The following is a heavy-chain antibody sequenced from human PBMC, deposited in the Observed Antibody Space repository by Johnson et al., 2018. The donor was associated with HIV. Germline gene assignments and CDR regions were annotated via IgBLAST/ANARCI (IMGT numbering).Heavy chain of an antibody. J-gene: IGHJ3*02. CDR1: GFTFSSYA. CDR3: AKGLNWGGDAFDI. V-gene: IGHV3-30-3*01. D-gene: IGHD7-27*01. Sequence: QVQLVESGGGLVKPGGSLRLSCAASGFTFSSYAMHWVRQAPGKGLEWVAVISYDGSNKYYADSVKGRFTISRDNSKNTLYLQMNSLRAEDTAVYYCAKGLNWGGDAFDIWGQGTMVTVSS. CDR2: ISYDGSNK.